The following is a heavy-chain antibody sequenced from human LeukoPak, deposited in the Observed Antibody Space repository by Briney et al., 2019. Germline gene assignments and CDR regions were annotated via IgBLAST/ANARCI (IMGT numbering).Heavy chain of an antibody. J-gene: IGHJ4*02. CDR2: ISSSSSTI. CDR3: AREADGDYTYYFDY. Sequence: GRSLRLSCAASGFTFSSYSMNWVRHAPGKGLEWGSYISSSSSTIYYAGSVKGRFTISRDNAKNSLYLQMNSLRAEDTAVYYCAREADGDYTYYFDYWGQGTLVTV. CDR1: GFTFSSYS. D-gene: IGHD4-17*01. V-gene: IGHV3-48*01.